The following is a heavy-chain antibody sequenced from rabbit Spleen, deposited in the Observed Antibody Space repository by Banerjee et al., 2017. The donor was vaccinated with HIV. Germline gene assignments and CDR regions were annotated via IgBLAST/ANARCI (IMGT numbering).Heavy chain of an antibody. CDR2: IYGGSGST. Sequence: QEQLVESGGDLVKPGASLTLTCTASGFSFSSSYYMCWVRQAPGKGLEWIGCIYGGSGSTDYASWAKGRFTISKTSSTTVILQMTGLTAADTATYFCARSGANAAAYEFNLWGQGTLSPS. CDR1: GFSFSSSYY. D-gene: IGHD6-1*01. J-gene: IGHJ4*01. V-gene: IGHV1S45*01. CDR3: ARSGANAAAYEFNL.